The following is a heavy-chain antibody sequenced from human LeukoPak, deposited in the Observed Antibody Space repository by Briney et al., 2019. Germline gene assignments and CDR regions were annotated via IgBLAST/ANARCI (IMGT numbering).Heavy chain of an antibody. Sequence: ASVKVSCKASKDTLTTYDVNWVRQATGLGLEWMGWMNPNSGNTGYAQKFQGRVTMTMNSSISTAYMELTSLTSEDTAVYYCARNTMGARRKYDYWGQGTLVTVSS. J-gene: IGHJ4*02. D-gene: IGHD1-26*01. CDR1: KDTLTTYD. CDR3: ARNTMGARRKYDY. CDR2: MNPNSGNT. V-gene: IGHV1-8*01.